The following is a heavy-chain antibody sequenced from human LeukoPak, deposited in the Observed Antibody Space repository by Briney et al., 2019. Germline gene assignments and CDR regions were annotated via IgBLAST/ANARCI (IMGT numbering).Heavy chain of an antibody. CDR2: INSGGRT. V-gene: IGHV4-34*01. Sequence: SEALSLTCAVYSGSLSGHFWSWIRQPPGNGLESIGEINSGGRTNYSPSLETRVRLSVDTSKNQFSLKLDSVTAADTAVYYCARGKQLPVRGPLDQWGQGALVTVSS. J-gene: IGHJ4*02. CDR1: SGSLSGHF. CDR3: ARGKQLPVRGPLDQ. D-gene: IGHD6-19*01.